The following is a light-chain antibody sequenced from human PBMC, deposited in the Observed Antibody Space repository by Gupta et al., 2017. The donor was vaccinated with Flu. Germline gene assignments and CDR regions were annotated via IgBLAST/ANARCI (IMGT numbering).Light chain of an antibody. CDR2: GAS. Sequence: EIVMTQSPGTLSVSQGEGATLSCRASQSVSRNLAWYQHKPGQAPRLLIYGASTRATGIPARFSGSGSGTEFTLTISSLQSEDFAVYYCQQYNNWPPWTFGQGTKVEIK. CDR1: QSVSRN. CDR3: QQYNNWPPWT. V-gene: IGKV3-15*01. J-gene: IGKJ1*01.